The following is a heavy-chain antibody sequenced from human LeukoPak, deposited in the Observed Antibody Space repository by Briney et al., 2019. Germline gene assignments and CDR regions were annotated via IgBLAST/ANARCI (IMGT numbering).Heavy chain of an antibody. V-gene: IGHV6-1*01. CDR2: TYYRSKWYN. Sequence: SQTLSLTCAISGDSVSSNSAAWNWIRQSPSRGLEWLGRTYYRSKWYNDYAVSVKSRITINPDTSKNQFSLQLNSVTPEDTAVYYCARAEDDFLAGSSANFDYWGQGTLVTVSS. CDR3: ARAEDDFLAGSSANFDY. CDR1: GDSVSSNSAA. J-gene: IGHJ4*02. D-gene: IGHD3-9*01.